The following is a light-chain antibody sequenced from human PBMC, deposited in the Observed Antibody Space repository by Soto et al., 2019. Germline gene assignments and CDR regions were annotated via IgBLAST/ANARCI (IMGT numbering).Light chain of an antibody. Sequence: QSVLTQPPSASGTPGQRVTISCSGSSSNIGSNTVSWYQQLPQRAPKLLIFSNNQRPSGVPDRFSGSKFGTSASLAISGLQSEDEADYYCATWADGLNSYVFGTGTKVTVL. J-gene: IGLJ1*01. CDR3: ATWADGLNSYV. CDR1: SSNIGSNT. CDR2: SNN. V-gene: IGLV1-44*01.